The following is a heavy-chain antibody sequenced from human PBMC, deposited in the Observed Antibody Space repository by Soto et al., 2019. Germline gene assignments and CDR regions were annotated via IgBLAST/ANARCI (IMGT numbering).Heavy chain of an antibody. Sequence: GGSLRLSCAASGFTFSSYAMRWVRQAPGKGLEWVAVISYDGSNKYYADSVKGRFTISRDNSKNTLYLQMNSLRAEDTAVYYCARDRLTYYYGSGSPISRGMDVWGQGTTVTVSS. CDR3: ARDRLTYYYGSGSPISRGMDV. D-gene: IGHD3-10*01. CDR1: GFTFSSYA. V-gene: IGHV3-30-3*01. J-gene: IGHJ6*02. CDR2: ISYDGSNK.